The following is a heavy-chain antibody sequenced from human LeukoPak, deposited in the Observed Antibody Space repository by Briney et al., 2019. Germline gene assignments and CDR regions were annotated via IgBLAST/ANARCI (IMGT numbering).Heavy chain of an antibody. CDR3: AKWPEGAMDYFDY. CDR2: IYSGGST. CDR1: GFTVSSNY. J-gene: IGHJ4*02. V-gene: IGHV3-53*01. D-gene: IGHD2-8*01. Sequence: GGSLRLSCAASGFTVSSNYMSWVRQAPGKGLEWVSVIYSGGSTYYADSVKGRFTISRGNSKNTLYLEMSSLRVEDTAIYYCAKWPEGAMDYFDYWGQGTLVTVSS.